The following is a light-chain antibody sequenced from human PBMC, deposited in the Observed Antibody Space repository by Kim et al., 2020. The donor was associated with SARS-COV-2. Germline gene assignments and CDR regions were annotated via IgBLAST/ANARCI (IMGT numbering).Light chain of an antibody. CDR3: QQYNNYSPWT. CDR2: MAC. Sequence: SVGARVTITCRARQGIGRGLDWYQQRPGIAPKPLIYMACNLERGVPSKFSGSGSGTEFTLTISSLQPDDFATYYCQQYNNYSPWTFGEGTKVDIK. V-gene: IGKV1-5*03. J-gene: IGKJ1*01. CDR1: QGIGRG.